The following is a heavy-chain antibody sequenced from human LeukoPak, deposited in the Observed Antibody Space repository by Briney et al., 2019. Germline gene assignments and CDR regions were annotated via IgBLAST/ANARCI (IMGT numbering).Heavy chain of an antibody. V-gene: IGHV3-30*18. J-gene: IGHJ4*02. CDR1: GFTFSSYG. D-gene: IGHD1-26*01. Sequence: GGSLRLSCAASGFTFSSYGMHWVRQAPGKGLEWVAVISYDGSNKYYADSVKGRFTISRDNSKNTLYLQMNSLRAEDTAVYYCAKDLGVGGSYSVSFDYWGQGTLVTVSS. CDR2: ISYDGSNK. CDR3: AKDLGVGGSYSVSFDY.